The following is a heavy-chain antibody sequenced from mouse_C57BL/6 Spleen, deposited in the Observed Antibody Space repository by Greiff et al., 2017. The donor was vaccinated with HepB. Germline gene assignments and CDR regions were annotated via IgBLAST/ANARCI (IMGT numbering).Heavy chain of an antibody. Sequence: EVQLQQSGAELVRPGASVKLSCTASGFNIKDYYMHWVKQRPEQGLEWIGRIDPEDGDTEYAPKFQGKATMTADTSSNTAYLQLSSLTSAETAGYYCTTGWDETRAMDYWGQGTSVTVSA. CDR3: TTGWDETRAMDY. J-gene: IGHJ4*01. CDR2: IDPEDGDT. CDR1: GFNIKDYY. V-gene: IGHV14-1*01. D-gene: IGHD4-1*01.